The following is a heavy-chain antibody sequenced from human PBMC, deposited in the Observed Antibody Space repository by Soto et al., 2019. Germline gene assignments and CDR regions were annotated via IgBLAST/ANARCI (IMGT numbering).Heavy chain of an antibody. D-gene: IGHD6-19*01. V-gene: IGHV4-59*08. Sequence: SETLSLTCTVSGGSISGYYWSWIRQPPGKGLEWIGYIYYSGSTNYNPSLKSRVTISVDTSKNQFSLKLSSVTAADTAVYYCARRDSSGRYVSWFDPWGQGTLVTVSS. CDR2: IYYSGST. CDR1: GGSISGYY. J-gene: IGHJ5*02. CDR3: ARRDSSGRYVSWFDP.